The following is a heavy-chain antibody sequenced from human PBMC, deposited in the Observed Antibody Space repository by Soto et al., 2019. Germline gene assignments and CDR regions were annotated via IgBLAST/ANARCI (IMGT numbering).Heavy chain of an antibody. CDR2: PYYRSKWYN. Sequence: SQTLSLTCAIPGDSVSSNSAAWNWIRQSPWTGLEWLGRPYYRSKWYNDYAVSVKSRITINPDTSNEPCFLHLNSVTPGDTAVYYCERSGSYAGSNPYGMDVWGQGTAVTVTS. CDR3: ERSGSYAGSNPYGMDV. D-gene: IGHD3-10*01. CDR1: GDSVSSNSAA. V-gene: IGHV6-1*01. J-gene: IGHJ6*02.